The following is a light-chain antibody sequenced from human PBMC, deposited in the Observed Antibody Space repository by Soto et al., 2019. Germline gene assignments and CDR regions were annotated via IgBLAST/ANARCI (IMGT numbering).Light chain of an antibody. CDR1: QSINPW. Sequence: DIQMTQSPSTLSASIGDRIIITCRASQSINPWLAWYQQKPGEAPKLLLYDGSTLARRVLSRYSGSGYELEVTLTISRRQPDDFATFYCQQYRTYSRTFGQGTKVEV. CDR2: DGS. V-gene: IGKV1-5*03. J-gene: IGKJ1*01. CDR3: QQYRTYSRT.